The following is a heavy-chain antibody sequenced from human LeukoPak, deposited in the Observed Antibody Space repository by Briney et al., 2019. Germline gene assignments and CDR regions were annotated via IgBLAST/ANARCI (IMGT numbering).Heavy chain of an antibody. Sequence: SETLSPTRTVSGGSITSYYWSWIRQPAGKGLEWIGHIYNSGSTNYNPSLKGRVTMSVATSKNQFSLHLSSVTAADTAVYYCARSAFLVTAPGLYYLYIWGPGTLVAVSS. J-gene: IGHJ4*02. CDR2: IYNSGST. V-gene: IGHV4-4*07. D-gene: IGHD6-13*01. CDR1: GGSITSYY. CDR3: ARSAFLVTAPGLYYLYI.